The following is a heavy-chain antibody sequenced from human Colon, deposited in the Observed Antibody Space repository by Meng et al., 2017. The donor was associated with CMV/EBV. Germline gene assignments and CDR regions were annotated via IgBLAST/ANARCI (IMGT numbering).Heavy chain of an antibody. CDR1: GFIFSGSA. J-gene: IGHJ4*02. CDR3: AVLAVAEPISY. Sequence: GESLKTSCSASGFIFSGSAMHWVRQASGKGLEWVGRIRTRPNGYATAYAASVEGRFTISRDDSENTAYLQMNSLRTEDTAVYYCAVLAVAEPISYWGQGTLVTVSS. V-gene: IGHV3-73*01. CDR2: IRTRPNGYAT. D-gene: IGHD6-19*01.